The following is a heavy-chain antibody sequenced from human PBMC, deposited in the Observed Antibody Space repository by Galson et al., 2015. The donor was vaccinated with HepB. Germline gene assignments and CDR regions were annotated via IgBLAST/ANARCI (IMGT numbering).Heavy chain of an antibody. V-gene: IGHV6-1*01. CDR1: GDSVSSNTVG. CDR2: TYYRSKWSN. J-gene: IGHJ4*02. Sequence: CAISGDSVSSNTVGWNWIRQSPSRGLEWLGRTYYRSKWSNDYADSVRGRFTVSRDVAKNTVYLQMNSLRAEDTAVYYCARDPDDTNGYYLTFEYWGQGSLVTVSS. D-gene: IGHD3-22*01. CDR3: ARDPDDTNGYYLTFEY.